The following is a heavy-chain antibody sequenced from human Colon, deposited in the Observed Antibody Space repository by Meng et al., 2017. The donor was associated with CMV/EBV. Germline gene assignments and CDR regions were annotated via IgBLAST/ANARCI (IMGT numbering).Heavy chain of an antibody. Sequence: GSLRLSCGVSNFSISSGFFWGCIRQPPGKGLEWIGHIYHSGSTYYNPSLKSRITMSVDTSKNQFSLKMMSVTAADTAVYYCARIPGGYWGQGTLVTVSS. J-gene: IGHJ4*02. CDR1: NFSISSGFF. V-gene: IGHV4-38-2*01. CDR2: IYHSGST. D-gene: IGHD2-15*01. CDR3: ARIPGGY.